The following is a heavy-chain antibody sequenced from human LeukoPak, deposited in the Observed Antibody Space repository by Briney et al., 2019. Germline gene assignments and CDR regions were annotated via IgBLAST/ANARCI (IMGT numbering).Heavy chain of an antibody. J-gene: IGHJ4*02. CDR3: ASEEPTVTTSFDY. CDR2: IIPILGIA. D-gene: IGHD4-17*01. V-gene: IGHV1-69*04. Sequence: GASVKVSCKASGGTFSSYAISWVRQAPGQGLEWMGRIIPILGIANYAQKFQGRVTITADKSTSTAYMELSSLRSEDTAVYYCASEEPTVTTSFDYWGQGTLVTVSS. CDR1: GGTFSSYA.